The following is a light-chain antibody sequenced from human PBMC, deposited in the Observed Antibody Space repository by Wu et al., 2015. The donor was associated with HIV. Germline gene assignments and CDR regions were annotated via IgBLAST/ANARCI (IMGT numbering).Light chain of an antibody. J-gene: IGKJ1*01. CDR1: HSINSW. Sequence: DIRMTQSPSTLSASVGDRVTITCRASHSINSWLAWYQQKPGKAPKLLIYKASSLESGVPSRFSGSGSGTEFTLTISSLQPDDFATYYCQQYNTYWTFGQGTKVEIK. CDR3: QQYNTYWT. V-gene: IGKV1-5*03. CDR2: KAS.